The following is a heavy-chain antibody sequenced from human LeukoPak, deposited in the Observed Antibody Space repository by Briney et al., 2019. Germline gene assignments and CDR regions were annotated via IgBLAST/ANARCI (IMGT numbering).Heavy chain of an antibody. Sequence: PGGSLRLSCAASGFTFSSYGMHWVRQAPGKGLEWVAVISYDGSNKYYADSVKGRFTISRDNSKNTLYLQMNSLRAEDTALYYCAKDRELRLGELSFYYFDYWGQGTLVTVSS. J-gene: IGHJ4*02. CDR1: GFTFSSYG. CDR3: AKDRELRLGELSFYYFDY. D-gene: IGHD3-16*02. V-gene: IGHV3-30*18. CDR2: ISYDGSNK.